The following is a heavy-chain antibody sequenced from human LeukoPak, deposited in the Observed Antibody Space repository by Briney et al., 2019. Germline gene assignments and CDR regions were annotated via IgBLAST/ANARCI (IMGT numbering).Heavy chain of an antibody. CDR1: GGSISSYY. CDR2: IYYSGST. V-gene: IGHV4-59*01. CDR3: ARYYGSGSYYNWFDP. J-gene: IGHJ5*02. D-gene: IGHD3-10*01. Sequence: SETLSLTCTVFGGSISSYYWSWIRQPPGKGLEWIGYIYYSGSTNYNPSLKSRVTISVDTSKNQFSLKLSSVTAADTAVYYCARYYGSGSYYNWFDPWGQGTLVTVSS.